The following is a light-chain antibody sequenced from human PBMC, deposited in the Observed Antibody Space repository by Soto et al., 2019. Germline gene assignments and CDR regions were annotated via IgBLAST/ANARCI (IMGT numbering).Light chain of an antibody. CDR2: EGS. CDR1: SGDVGSYNL. V-gene: IGLV2-23*03. CDR3: CSYSGSRTFV. J-gene: IGLJ1*01. Sequence: QSVLTQPASVSGSPGQSITLSCTGTSGDVGSYNLVSWYQQHPGKAPKLMIYEGSKRPSGVSTRFSGSKSGNTASLTISGLQAEDEADYYCCSYSGSRTFVFGTGTKVPVL.